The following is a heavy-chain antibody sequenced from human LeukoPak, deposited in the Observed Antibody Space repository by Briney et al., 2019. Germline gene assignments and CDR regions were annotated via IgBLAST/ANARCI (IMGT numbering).Heavy chain of an antibody. D-gene: IGHD6-19*01. CDR2: INSDGSNI. Sequence: PGGSLRLSCAASGFTLSSYWMHWVRQAPGEGLVWVSRINSDGSNINYADSVKGRFTISRDNAKNTLYLQMNSLRVEDTAVYYCVRSSGWLGYWGQGTMVTVSS. V-gene: IGHV3-74*01. CDR3: VRSSGWLGY. J-gene: IGHJ4*02. CDR1: GFTLSSYW.